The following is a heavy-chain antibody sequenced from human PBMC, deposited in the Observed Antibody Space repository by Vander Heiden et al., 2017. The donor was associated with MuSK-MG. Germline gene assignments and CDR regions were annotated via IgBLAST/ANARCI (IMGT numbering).Heavy chain of an antibody. V-gene: IGHV4-34*01. Sequence: QVQLQQWGAGLLTPSETLSLTCAVYGGSFSGYYWSWIRQPPGKGLEWIGELNHSGSTNYNPSLKSRVTISVDTSKTQFSLKLSSVTAADTAVYYCARGGESSMIPSYLDYWGQGTLVTVSS. CDR2: LNHSGST. J-gene: IGHJ4*02. CDR1: GGSFSGYY. D-gene: IGHD3-16*01. CDR3: ARGGESSMIPSYLDY.